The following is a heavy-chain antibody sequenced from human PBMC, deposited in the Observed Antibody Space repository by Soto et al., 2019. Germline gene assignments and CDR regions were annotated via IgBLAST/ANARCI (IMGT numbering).Heavy chain of an antibody. CDR1: GYTFTGYY. V-gene: IGHV1-2*02. J-gene: IGHJ3*02. CDR2: INPNSGGT. CDR3: ARLALWGVIIKGAFDI. D-gene: IGHD3-10*01. Sequence: QVQLVQSGAEVKKPGASVKVSCKASGYTFTGYYMHWVRQAPGQGLEWMGWINPNSGGTNYAQKFQGRVTMTRDTSISTAYMELSRLRSDDTAVYYCARLALWGVIIKGAFDIWGQGTMVTVSS.